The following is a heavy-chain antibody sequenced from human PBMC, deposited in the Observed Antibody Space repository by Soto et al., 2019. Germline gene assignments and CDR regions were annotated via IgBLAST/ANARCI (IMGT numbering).Heavy chain of an antibody. CDR2: IKQDGSEK. CDR1: GFTFSSYW. D-gene: IGHD1-20*01. V-gene: IGHV3-7*05. Sequence: GGSLRLSCAASGFTFSSYWMSWVRQAPGKGLEWVANIKQDGSEKYYVDSVKGRFTISRDNAKNSLYLQMNSLRAEDTAVYYCATCGYTNWNHDGMEVDYWGQGTLVTVSS. J-gene: IGHJ4*02. CDR3: ATCGYTNWNHDGMEVDY.